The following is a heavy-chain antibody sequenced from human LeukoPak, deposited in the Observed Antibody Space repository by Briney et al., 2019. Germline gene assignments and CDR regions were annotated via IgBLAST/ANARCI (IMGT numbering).Heavy chain of an antibody. CDR1: GFTFSNYA. J-gene: IGHJ3*02. V-gene: IGHV3-30*04. Sequence: PGGSLRLSCAASGFTFSNYAMHWVRQAPGKGLEWVAVISYDGSNKYYADSVKGRFTISRDNSKNTLYLQMNSLRAEDTAVYYCARAYYDRVLGAFDIWGQGTMVTVSS. CDR2: ISYDGSNK. D-gene: IGHD3-22*01. CDR3: ARAYYDRVLGAFDI.